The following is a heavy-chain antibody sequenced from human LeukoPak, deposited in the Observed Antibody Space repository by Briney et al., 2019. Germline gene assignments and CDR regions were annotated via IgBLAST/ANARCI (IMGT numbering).Heavy chain of an antibody. CDR1: GFTFSSYG. J-gene: IGHJ4*02. CDR2: ISYDGSNK. Sequence: GGSLRLSCSASGFTFSSYGMHWVRRAPGKGLEWVAVISYDGSNKYYADSVKGRFTISRDNSKNTLYLQMNSLRAEDTAVYYCAKPYLDYGDYVGYFDYWGQGTLVTVSS. D-gene: IGHD4-17*01. CDR3: AKPYLDYGDYVGYFDY. V-gene: IGHV3-30*18.